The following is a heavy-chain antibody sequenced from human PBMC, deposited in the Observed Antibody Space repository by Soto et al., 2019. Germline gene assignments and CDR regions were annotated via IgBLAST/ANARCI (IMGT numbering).Heavy chain of an antibody. CDR1: GFIFSDYY. V-gene: IGHV3-11*01. CDR2: SSNRDRST. CDR3: ARAWKIEIFVVISMSKGFDV. D-gene: IGHD2-15*01. Sequence: QVQLVESGGGLVKPGGSLSLSCAASGFIFSDYYMTWIRQAPGKGLEWLSCSSNRDRSTYYADSVKDRFVVSKDNPKNLVYLQMNSLRPEDPAVYFCARAWKIEIFVVISMSKGFDVWGQGTTVTVSS. J-gene: IGHJ6*02.